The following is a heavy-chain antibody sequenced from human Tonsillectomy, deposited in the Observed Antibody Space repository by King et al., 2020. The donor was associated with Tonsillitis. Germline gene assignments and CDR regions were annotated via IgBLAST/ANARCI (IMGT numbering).Heavy chain of an antibody. CDR3: AKEKQQLVHRAWGYYFDY. Sequence: VQLVESGGVVVQPGGSLRLSCAASGFTFDDYAMHWVRQAPGKGLEWVSLISWDGGSTYYADSVKGRFTISRDNSKNSQYLQMNSLRAEDTALYYCAKEKQQLVHRAWGYYFDYWGQGTLVTVSS. CDR2: ISWDGGST. J-gene: IGHJ4*02. V-gene: IGHV3-43D*03. CDR1: GFTFDDYA. D-gene: IGHD6-13*01.